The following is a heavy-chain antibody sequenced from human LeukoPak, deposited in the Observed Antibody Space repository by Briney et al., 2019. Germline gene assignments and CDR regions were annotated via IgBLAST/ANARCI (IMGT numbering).Heavy chain of an antibody. CDR1: GFAFSRYW. D-gene: IGHD1-7*01. V-gene: IGHV3-74*01. Sequence: PGGSLRLSYAASGFAFSRYWMHWVRQSPGKGLVWVSRSKSDDSNTNIADSVKGRFTTSKDKAKNTVYLQMNGLTAEDTAVYYCAGEDVLELRKVDYWGQGTLVTVSS. CDR2: SKSDDSNT. J-gene: IGHJ4*02. CDR3: AGEDVLELRKVDY.